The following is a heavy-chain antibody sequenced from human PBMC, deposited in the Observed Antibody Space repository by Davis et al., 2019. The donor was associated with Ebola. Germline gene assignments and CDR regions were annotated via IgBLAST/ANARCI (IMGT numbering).Heavy chain of an antibody. CDR1: GGSISSYY. Sequence: MPSETLSLTCTVSGGSISSYYWSWIRQPPGKGLEWIGYIYYSGSTYYNPSLKSRVTISVDTSKNQFSLKLSSVTAADTAVYYCARERGYAFDIWGQGTMVTVSS. J-gene: IGHJ3*02. V-gene: IGHV4-59*04. CDR3: ARERGYAFDI. D-gene: IGHD3-10*01. CDR2: IYYSGST.